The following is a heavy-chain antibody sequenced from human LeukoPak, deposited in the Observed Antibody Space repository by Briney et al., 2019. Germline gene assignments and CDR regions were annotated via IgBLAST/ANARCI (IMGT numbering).Heavy chain of an antibody. CDR3: AREPVVNHRFDY. Sequence: SETLSLTCAVSGGSISGGVYSWSWIRQPPGKGLEWIGRIYTSGSTNYNPSLKSRVTISVDTSKNQFSLKLSSVTAADTAVYYCAREPVVNHRFDYWGQGTLVTVSS. V-gene: IGHV4-61*02. CDR2: IYTSGST. D-gene: IGHD4-23*01. CDR1: GGSISGGVYS. J-gene: IGHJ4*02.